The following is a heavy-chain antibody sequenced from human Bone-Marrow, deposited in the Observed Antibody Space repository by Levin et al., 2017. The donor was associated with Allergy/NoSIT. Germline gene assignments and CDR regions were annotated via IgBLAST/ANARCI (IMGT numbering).Heavy chain of an antibody. CDR1: GFTFSSYA. Sequence: SGGSLRLSCAASGFTFSSYAMSWVRQAPGKGLEWVSAISGSGGSTYYADSVKGRFTISRDNSKNTLYLQMNSLRAEDTAVYYCAKDAAVWGSYRYFDYWGQGTLVTVSS. CDR3: AKDAAVWGSYRYFDY. CDR2: ISGSGGST. D-gene: IGHD3-16*02. V-gene: IGHV3-23*01. J-gene: IGHJ4*02.